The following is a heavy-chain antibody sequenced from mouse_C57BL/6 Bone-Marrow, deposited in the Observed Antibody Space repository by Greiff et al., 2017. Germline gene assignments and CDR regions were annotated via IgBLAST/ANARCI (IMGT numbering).Heavy chain of an antibody. V-gene: IGHV2-6*01. D-gene: IGHD1-1*01. J-gene: IGHJ3*01. CDR2: IWGVGST. CDR3: ASTTGGLGFAY. CDR1: GFSLTSYG. Sequence: VKLMESGPGLVAPSQSLSITCTVSGFSLTSYGVDWVRQSPGKGLEWLGVIWGVGSTNYNSALKSRLSISKDNSKSQVFLKMNSLQTDDTAMYXCASTTGGLGFAYWGQGTLVTVSA.